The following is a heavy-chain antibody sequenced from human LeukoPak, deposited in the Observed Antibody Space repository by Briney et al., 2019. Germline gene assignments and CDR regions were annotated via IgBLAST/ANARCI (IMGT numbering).Heavy chain of an antibody. Sequence: QTGGSLRLSCAASGFTFSSYGMHWVRQASGKGLEWVSAISGSGGSTYYADSVKGRFTISRDNSKNTLYLQMNSLRAEDTAVYYCAKGGQGYYFDYWGQGTLVTVSS. CDR3: AKGGQGYYFDY. V-gene: IGHV3-23*01. D-gene: IGHD3-16*01. CDR2: ISGSGGST. CDR1: GFTFSSYG. J-gene: IGHJ4*02.